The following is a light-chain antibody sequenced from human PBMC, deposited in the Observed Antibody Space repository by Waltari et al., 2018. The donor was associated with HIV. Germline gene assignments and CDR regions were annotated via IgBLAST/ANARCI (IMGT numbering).Light chain of an antibody. CDR2: GAS. CDR3: QHYNHGPPLT. CDR1: QSVSSN. J-gene: IGKJ4*01. Sequence: EIVMTQSPATLSVFPGERATLSCRASQSVSSNLAWNQQKPGQAPRPLIYGASTRATGIPARFSGSGSGTEFTLTISGLQSEDFAVYYCQHYNHGPPLTFGGGTKVEIK. V-gene: IGKV3-15*01.